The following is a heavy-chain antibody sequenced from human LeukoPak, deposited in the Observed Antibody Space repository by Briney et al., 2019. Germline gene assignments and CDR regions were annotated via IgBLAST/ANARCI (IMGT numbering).Heavy chain of an antibody. D-gene: IGHD1-26*01. CDR2: IGYDGSNK. CDR3: AKPWRPGSGSYDLGH. Sequence: PGGSLRLSCAASGFTFSSYGMHWVRQAPGKGLEWVAFIGYDGSNKYYADSVRGRFTISRDNSKNTLYLQMNSLRAEDTAVYYCAKPWRPGSGSYDLGHWGQGTLVTVSS. J-gene: IGHJ4*02. CDR1: GFTFSSYG. V-gene: IGHV3-30*02.